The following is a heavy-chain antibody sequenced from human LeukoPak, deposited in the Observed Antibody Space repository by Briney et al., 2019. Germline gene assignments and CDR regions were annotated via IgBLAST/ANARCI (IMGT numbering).Heavy chain of an antibody. CDR2: IIPIFGTA. CDR3: ARDAGSSWYGGWFDP. V-gene: IGHV1-69*05. J-gene: IGHJ5*02. Sequence: ASVKVSCKASGGTFSSYAISWVRQAPGQGLEWMGRIIPIFGTANYAQKFQGRVTMTRNTSISTAYMELSSLRSEDTAVYYCARDAGSSWYGGWFDPWGQGTLVTVSS. CDR1: GGTFSSYA. D-gene: IGHD6-13*01.